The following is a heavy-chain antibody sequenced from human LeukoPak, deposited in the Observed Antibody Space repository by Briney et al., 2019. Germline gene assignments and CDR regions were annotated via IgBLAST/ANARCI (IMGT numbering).Heavy chain of an antibody. V-gene: IGHV3-73*01. CDR2: IRSKANSYAT. CDR3: TRQSIVGATSYYYYMDV. CDR1: GFTFSGSA. D-gene: IGHD1-26*01. J-gene: IGHJ6*03. Sequence: GGSLRLSCAASGFTFSGSAMHWVRQASGKGLEWVGRIRSKANSYATAYAASVKGRFTISRDDSKNTAYLQMNSLKTEDTAVYYCTRQSIVGATSYYYYMDVWGKGTTVTVSS.